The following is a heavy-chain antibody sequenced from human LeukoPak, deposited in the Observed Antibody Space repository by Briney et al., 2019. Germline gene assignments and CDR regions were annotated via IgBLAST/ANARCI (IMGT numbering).Heavy chain of an antibody. D-gene: IGHD1-1*01. V-gene: IGHV3-30*02. CDR1: GFTFSSYG. CDR3: ATDLGTRSVHDGFDI. Sequence: GGSLRLSCAASGFTFSSYGMHWVRQAPGEGLEWVAFIRYDGTNKYYTDSVKGRFTISIDKSKKPLYLQMNSLTAEDTAVYYCATDLGTRSVHDGFDIWGQGTIVTASS. J-gene: IGHJ3*02. CDR2: IRYDGTNK.